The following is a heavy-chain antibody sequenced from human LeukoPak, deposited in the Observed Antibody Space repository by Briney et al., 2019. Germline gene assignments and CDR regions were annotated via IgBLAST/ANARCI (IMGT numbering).Heavy chain of an antibody. D-gene: IGHD3-10*01. V-gene: IGHV3-7*03. J-gene: IGHJ4*02. CDR1: GFAFSSYW. CDR3: AKSKFPSGVYYFDS. Sequence: GGSLRLSCVASGFAFSSYWMSWVRQAPGKGLEWVANIKQDGGEKYYVDSVKGRFTISRDNAKNSLFLQMNSLRAEDTAVYYCAKSKFPSGVYYFDSWGQGTLVTVSS. CDR2: IKQDGGEK.